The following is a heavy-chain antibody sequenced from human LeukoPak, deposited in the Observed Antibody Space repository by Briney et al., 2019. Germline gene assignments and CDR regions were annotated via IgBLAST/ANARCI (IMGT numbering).Heavy chain of an antibody. CDR1: GGSISSYY. CDR2: IYYSGST. D-gene: IGHD1-14*01. Sequence: PSETLSLTCTVSGGSISSYYWSWIRQPPGKGLEWIGYIYYSGSTNYNPSLKSRVTISVDTSKNQFSLKLGSVTAADTAVYYCARSRSGSYIDYWGQGTLVTVSS. V-gene: IGHV4-59*01. J-gene: IGHJ4*02. CDR3: ARSRSGSYIDY.